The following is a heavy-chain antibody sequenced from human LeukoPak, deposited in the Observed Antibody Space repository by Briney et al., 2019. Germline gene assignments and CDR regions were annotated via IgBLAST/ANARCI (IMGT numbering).Heavy chain of an antibody. J-gene: IGHJ4*02. D-gene: IGHD6-13*01. CDR1: GFRFSGYW. CDR2: VNQDGSEE. V-gene: IGHV3-7*03. Sequence: GGSLRLSCAASGFRFSGYWMTWVRQTPGRGLEWVANVNQDGSEEYYVDSVKGRFTISRDNAKNSLYLQMNGLRAEDTAVYYCARDTAGFDYWGQGTLVTVSS. CDR3: ARDTAGFDY.